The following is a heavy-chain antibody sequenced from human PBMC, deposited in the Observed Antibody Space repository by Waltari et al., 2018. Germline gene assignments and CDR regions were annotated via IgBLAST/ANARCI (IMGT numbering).Heavy chain of an antibody. J-gene: IGHJ6*03. CDR1: GGSTCRYY. CDR2: IYPSGTI. Sequence: QVQLQESGPGLVKPSETLSLTCTVSGGSTCRYYWRWIRQPAGRGLEWIGRIYPSGTINYNPSLRSRVTMSVDTSKNQFSLKLTSVTAADTAVYYCARVAGSTSFTRYIDVWGKGTTVTISS. D-gene: IGHD6-6*01. CDR3: ARVAGSTSFTRYIDV. V-gene: IGHV4-4*07.